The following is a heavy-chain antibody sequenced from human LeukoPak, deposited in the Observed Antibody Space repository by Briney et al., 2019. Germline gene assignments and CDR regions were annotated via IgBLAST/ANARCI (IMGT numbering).Heavy chain of an antibody. CDR1: GYTFTSYY. CDR2: INPSGGST. CDR3: ARDGTSQGDYRDFDY. Sequence: ASVKVSCKASGYTFTSYYMHWVRQAPGQGLEWMGIINPSGGSTSYAQKFQGRVTMTRDMSTSTVYMELISLSSEDTAVYYCARDGTSQGDYRDFDYWGQGTLVTVSS. D-gene: IGHD4-11*01. V-gene: IGHV1-46*01. J-gene: IGHJ4*02.